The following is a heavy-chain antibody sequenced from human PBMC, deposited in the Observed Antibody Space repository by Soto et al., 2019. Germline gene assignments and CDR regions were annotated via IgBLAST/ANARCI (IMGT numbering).Heavy chain of an antibody. CDR1: GGSISSSNW. V-gene: IGHV4-4*02. J-gene: IGHJ5*02. D-gene: IGHD6-19*01. CDR2: IYHRGRT. CDR3: AREYRSGQNWFDP. Sequence: QVQLQESGPGLVKPSGTLSLTCAVSGGSISSSNWWSWVRQPPGKGLEWIGQIYHRGRTNYNPSLKSRVTISVDKSKNQFPLKMSSVTAADTAEYYCAREYRSGQNWFDPWGQGTLVTVSS.